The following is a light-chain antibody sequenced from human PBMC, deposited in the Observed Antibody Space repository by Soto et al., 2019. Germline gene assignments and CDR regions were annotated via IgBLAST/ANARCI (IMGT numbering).Light chain of an antibody. V-gene: IGLV2-14*01. J-gene: IGLJ2*01. CDR3: ISYTSSSTQ. Sequence: QSALTQPASVSGSPGQSITISCTGTSSDVGGYNYVSWYQQHPGKAPKLMIYDVSNRPSGVSNRFSGSKSGNTASLTSSGLQAEDEADYYCISYTSSSTQFGGGTKLTVL. CDR1: SSDVGGYNY. CDR2: DVS.